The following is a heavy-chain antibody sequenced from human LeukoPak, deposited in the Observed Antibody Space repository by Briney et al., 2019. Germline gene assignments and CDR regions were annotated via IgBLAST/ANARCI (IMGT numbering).Heavy chain of an antibody. CDR2: IYSGGNT. V-gene: IGHV3-66*02. D-gene: IGHD1-1*01. Sequence: GGSLRLSCAVSGFTVSTNYMTWVRQAPGKGLEWVSVIYSGGNTYYADSVKGRLIISRDNSKNTVYLQMNSLRAEDTAAYYCARVGFPGTKAPFDYWGQGTLVTVSS. CDR3: ARVGFPGTKAPFDY. CDR1: GFTVSTNY. J-gene: IGHJ4*02.